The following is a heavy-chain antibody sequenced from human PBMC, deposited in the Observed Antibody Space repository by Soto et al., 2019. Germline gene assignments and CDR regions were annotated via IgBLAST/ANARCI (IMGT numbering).Heavy chain of an antibody. J-gene: IGHJ4*02. D-gene: IGHD3-9*01. CDR3: ARGWVYDRTDYYYEY. CDR1: GGSFNMHT. CDR2: IIPIFGTA. Sequence: QVQLVQSGAEVRKPGSSLSVSCKASGGSFNMHTISWVRQAPGQGLEWMGGIIPIFGTANHAQKFQCRVTMIADDSTSTVYMELSSLRSDDTAIYYCARGWVYDRTDYYYEYWGQGTLVIVSS. V-gene: IGHV1-69*01.